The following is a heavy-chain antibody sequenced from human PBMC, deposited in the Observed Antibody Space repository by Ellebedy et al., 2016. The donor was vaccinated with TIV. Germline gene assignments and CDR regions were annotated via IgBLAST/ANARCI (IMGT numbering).Heavy chain of an antibody. Sequence: GESLKISCAASGFTFSNYAMSWVRQAPGQGLEWVSVISGSGDYTNYADSVKGRFTISRYNSKNTLYLQMNSLRAEDTAVYFCAKREMIRDTTGAPAPLFDLWGQGTLVTVSS. D-gene: IGHD1-26*01. V-gene: IGHV3-23*01. CDR3: AKREMIRDTTGAPAPLFDL. CDR2: ISGSGDYT. J-gene: IGHJ4*02. CDR1: GFTFSNYA.